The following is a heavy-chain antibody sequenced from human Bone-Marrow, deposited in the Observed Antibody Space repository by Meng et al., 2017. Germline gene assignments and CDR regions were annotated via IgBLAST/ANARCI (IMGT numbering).Heavy chain of an antibody. J-gene: IGHJ5*01. D-gene: IGHD3-9*01. CDR1: GGSISSGRHY. V-gene: IGHV4-39*07. CDR2: VYYSGIT. Sequence: GSLRLSCTASGGSISSGRHYWNWTRQPPGMGLEWIGSVYYSGITYYNPSLESRVTISVDTSKNQFSLKLGSVTAADTAVYYCARDLWELRYKAPFDPWGQGIRV. CDR3: ARDLWELRYKAPFDP.